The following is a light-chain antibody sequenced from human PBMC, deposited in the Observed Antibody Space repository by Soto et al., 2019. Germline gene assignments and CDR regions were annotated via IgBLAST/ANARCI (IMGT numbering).Light chain of an antibody. J-gene: IGKJ4*01. CDR3: QQYNNWPPRVT. CDR2: GAS. CDR1: QSVSSN. V-gene: IGKV3-15*01. Sequence: EIVMTQSPATLSVSPGERATLSCRASQSVSSNLVWYQQKPGQAPRLLIYGASTRATGIPARFSGSGSGTEFTLTISSLQSEDFAVYYCQQYNNWPPRVTFGGGTKVEIK.